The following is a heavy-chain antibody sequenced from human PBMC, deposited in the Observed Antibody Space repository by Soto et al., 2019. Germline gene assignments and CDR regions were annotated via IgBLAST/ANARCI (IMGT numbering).Heavy chain of an antibody. D-gene: IGHD4-17*01. CDR2: ISSSSSYT. V-gene: IGHV3-11*05. CDR3: ARTYGDYADGNYFQH. CDR1: GFTFIDYY. J-gene: IGHJ1*01. Sequence: QVQLVESGGGLVKPGGSLRLSCAASGFTFIDYYMSWIRQAPGKGLEWVSYISSSSSYTNYADSVKGRFTISRDNAQHSLYLQMNILIAADTAVYYCARTYGDYADGNYFQHWGQGPLVTVSS.